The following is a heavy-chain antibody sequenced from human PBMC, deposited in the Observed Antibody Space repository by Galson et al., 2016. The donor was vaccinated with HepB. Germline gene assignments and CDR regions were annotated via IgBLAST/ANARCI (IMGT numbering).Heavy chain of an antibody. D-gene: IGHD3-3*01. V-gene: IGHV3-30*09. J-gene: IGHJ3*02. Sequence: SLRLSCAASGFSISGYAMHWVRQAPGKGLEWVAFMSHDENNEQYPDSVTGRFAISRDNPRNMLYLQMNNLRIEDAAVYYCTRVGFGVILGDAFDIWGRGTMVTVSS. CDR1: GFSISGYA. CDR2: MSHDENNE. CDR3: TRVGFGVILGDAFDI.